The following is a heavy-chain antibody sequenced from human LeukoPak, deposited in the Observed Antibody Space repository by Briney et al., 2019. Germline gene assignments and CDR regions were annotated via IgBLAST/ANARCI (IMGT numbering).Heavy chain of an antibody. D-gene: IGHD6-13*01. V-gene: IGHV3-53*01. CDR2: IYSGGST. CDR1: GFTVSSNY. J-gene: IGHJ4*02. CDR3: ARAHFSSSWPAGSPFDY. Sequence: GGSLRLSCAASGFTVSSNYMSWVRQAPGKGLEWVSVIYSGGSTFHADSVKGRFTISRDNSKNTLYLQMNSLRAEDRLEDCCARAHFSSSWPAGSPFDYWGQGTLVTVSS.